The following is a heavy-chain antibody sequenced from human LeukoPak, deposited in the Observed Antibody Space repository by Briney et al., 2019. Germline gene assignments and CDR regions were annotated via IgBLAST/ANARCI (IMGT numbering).Heavy chain of an antibody. CDR3: ARKDIVVVPAAQYHYYYYMDV. J-gene: IGHJ6*03. D-gene: IGHD2-2*01. Sequence: ASVKVSCKASGYTFTSYDINWVRQATGQGLEWMGWMNPNSGNTGYAQKFQGRVTMTRNTSISTAYMELSSLRSEDTAVYYCARKDIVVVPAAQYHYYYYMDVWGKGTTVTVSS. CDR2: MNPNSGNT. CDR1: GYTFTSYD. V-gene: IGHV1-8*01.